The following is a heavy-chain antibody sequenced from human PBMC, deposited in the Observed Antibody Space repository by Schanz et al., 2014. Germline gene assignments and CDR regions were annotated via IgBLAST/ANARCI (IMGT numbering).Heavy chain of an antibody. CDR2: IKGDSSVK. CDR3: ARDPNSVNELDY. CDR1: GFTFSNYA. Sequence: VQVVESGGGVVQPGRSLRLSCAASGFTFSNYAMHWVRQAPGKGLEWVANIKGDSSVKAYVDSVRGRFTLSRDNVKNSVYLQMNSLRVEDTAVYYCARDPNSVNELDYWGQGTLVTVSS. J-gene: IGHJ4*02. D-gene: IGHD5-12*01. V-gene: IGHV3-7*03.